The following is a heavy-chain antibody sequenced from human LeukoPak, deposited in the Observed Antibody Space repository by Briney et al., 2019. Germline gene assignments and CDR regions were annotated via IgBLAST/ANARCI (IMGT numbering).Heavy chain of an antibody. Sequence: GGSLRLSCAASGFTVSSSYMSWVRQAPGKGLEWVSVIYSGGSTYYADSVKGRFTISRDNSKNTLYLQMNSLRAEDTAVYYCARNSLAAGNYWFDPWGQGTQVTVSS. D-gene: IGHD6-13*01. CDR2: IYSGGST. CDR3: ARNSLAAGNYWFDP. V-gene: IGHV3-53*01. CDR1: GFTVSSSY. J-gene: IGHJ5*02.